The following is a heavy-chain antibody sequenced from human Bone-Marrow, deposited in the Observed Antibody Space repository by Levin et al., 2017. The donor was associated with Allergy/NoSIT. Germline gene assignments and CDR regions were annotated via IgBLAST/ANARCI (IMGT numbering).Heavy chain of an antibody. J-gene: IGHJ4*02. CDR1: GFTFSTYA. CDR3: AKPHYVWGSYQPRDY. D-gene: IGHD3-16*02. CDR2: ISYDGSEK. V-gene: IGHV3-30*18. Sequence: GGSLRLSCAASGFTFSTYAMHWVRQAPGKGLEWVAVISYDGSEKFFANSVKGRFTISRDNSKNTLYLQMNSLRADDTAVYYCAKPHYVWGSYQPRDYWGQGTLVTVSS.